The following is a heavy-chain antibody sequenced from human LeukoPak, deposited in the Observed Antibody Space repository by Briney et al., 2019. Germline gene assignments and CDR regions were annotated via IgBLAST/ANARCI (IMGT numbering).Heavy chain of an antibody. Sequence: GGSLRLSCTGSGFTFGDHAMSWVRQAPGKGLEWVGFIRSKAYCGTTEYAASVKGRFTISRDDSASIAYLQMNSLRPEDTAVYYCARGPIQLWIHNAMDVWGQGTTVTVSS. CDR2: IRSKAYCGTT. J-gene: IGHJ6*02. CDR3: ARGPIQLWIHNAMDV. CDR1: GFTFGDHA. D-gene: IGHD5-18*01. V-gene: IGHV3-49*04.